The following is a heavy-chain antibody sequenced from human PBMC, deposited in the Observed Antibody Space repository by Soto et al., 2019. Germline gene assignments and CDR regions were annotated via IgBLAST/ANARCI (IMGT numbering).Heavy chain of an antibody. CDR3: AKEGWWELPNYNGFVP. CDR2: ISGSGGST. Sequence: PGGSLRPSFQPSGFTFRTYAMSWFRQAPGKGLEWVSAISGSGGSTYYADSVKGRFTISRDNSKNTLYLQMNSLRAEDTAVYYCAKEGWWELPNYNGFVPWGQGSPGTVS. CDR1: GFTFRTYA. V-gene: IGHV3-23*01. J-gene: IGHJ5*02. D-gene: IGHD1-26*01.